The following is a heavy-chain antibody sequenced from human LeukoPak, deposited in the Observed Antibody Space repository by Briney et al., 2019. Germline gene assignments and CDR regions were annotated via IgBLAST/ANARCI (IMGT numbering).Heavy chain of an antibody. CDR3: TEDFPYFYGRLGSATGDN. D-gene: IGHD3-10*01. V-gene: IGHV3-23*01. J-gene: IGHJ4*02. Sequence: GGSLRLSCAASGFTFSTYAMSWVRQAPGKGLEWVSSISGAGDVTYYADSVRGRFTISRDNFKNMLYLQLNSLRGEDTAIYFCTEDFPYFYGRLGSATGDNWGQGTLVTVSA. CDR1: GFTFSTYA. CDR2: ISGAGDVT.